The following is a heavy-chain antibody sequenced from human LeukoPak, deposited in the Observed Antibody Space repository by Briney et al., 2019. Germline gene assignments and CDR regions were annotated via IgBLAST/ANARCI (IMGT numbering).Heavy chain of an antibody. Sequence: SETLSLTCTVSGGSISSYYWSWIRQPAGKGLEWIGRIYTSGSTNYNPSLKSRVTISVDKSKNQFSLKLSSVTAADTAVYYCARDSVNIVVVPAAIVDPYYYYMDVWVKGTTVTVSS. D-gene: IGHD2-2*01. CDR1: GGSISSYY. CDR2: IYTSGST. CDR3: ARDSVNIVVVPAAIVDPYYYYMDV. V-gene: IGHV4-4*07. J-gene: IGHJ6*03.